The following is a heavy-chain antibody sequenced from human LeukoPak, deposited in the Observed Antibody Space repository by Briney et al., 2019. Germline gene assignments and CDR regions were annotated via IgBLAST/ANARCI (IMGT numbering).Heavy chain of an antibody. CDR1: GFSFSSYA. Sequence: GGSLRLSCAASGFSFSSYAMSCVRQAPGKGLEWVSIISASGDSTNYADSVKGRFSISRDNSKNTLYLKLNSLRAEDTAIYYCARSSSGTFEYWGQGTLVTVSS. J-gene: IGHJ4*02. D-gene: IGHD6-19*01. V-gene: IGHV3-23*01. CDR3: ARSSSGTFEY. CDR2: ISASGDST.